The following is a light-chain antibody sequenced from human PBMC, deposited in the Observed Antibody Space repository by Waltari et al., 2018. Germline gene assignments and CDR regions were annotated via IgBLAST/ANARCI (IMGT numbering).Light chain of an antibody. CDR3: QVWDSSSDHVV. J-gene: IGLJ2*01. Sequence: SYVLTQPPSVSVAPGQTARITWWGNNIGRKRVHWYQQKPGQAPVLVVYDDSDRPSGIPERFSGSNSGNTATLTISRVEAGDEADYYCQVWDSSSDHVVFGGGTKLTVL. CDR1: NIGRKR. CDR2: DDS. V-gene: IGLV3-21*02.